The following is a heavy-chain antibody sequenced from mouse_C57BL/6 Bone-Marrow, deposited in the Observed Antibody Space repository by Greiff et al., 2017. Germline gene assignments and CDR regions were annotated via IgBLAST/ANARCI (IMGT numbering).Heavy chain of an antibody. D-gene: IGHD1-1*01. CDR2: IWWDDDK. CDR1: GFSLSTFGMG. V-gene: IGHV8-8*01. CDR3: ARSPIYYYGSSYVFYAMDY. J-gene: IGHJ4*01. Sequence: QVTLKVSGPGILQPSQTLSLTCSFSGFSLSTFGMGVGWIRQPSGKGLEWLAHIWWDDDKYYNPALKSRLTISKDTSKNQVFLKIANVDTADTATYYCARSPIYYYGSSYVFYAMDYWGQGTSVTVSS.